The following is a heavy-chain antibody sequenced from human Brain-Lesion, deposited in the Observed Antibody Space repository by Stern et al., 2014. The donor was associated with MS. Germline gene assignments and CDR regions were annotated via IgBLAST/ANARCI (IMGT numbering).Heavy chain of an antibody. V-gene: IGHV4-61*02. CDR3: ARGHWELLGNNYFDS. Sequence: VQLVESGPGLVKPSQTLSLTCTVSGASISSGTSYWSWIRQPAGGGLEWIGRLHASGATSYNPSLKSRVTISGDTSKTQFPLNLNSVTAADTAVYYCARGHWELLGNNYFDSWGQGTLVTVSS. CDR1: GASISSGTSY. J-gene: IGHJ4*02. CDR2: LHASGAT. D-gene: IGHD1-26*01.